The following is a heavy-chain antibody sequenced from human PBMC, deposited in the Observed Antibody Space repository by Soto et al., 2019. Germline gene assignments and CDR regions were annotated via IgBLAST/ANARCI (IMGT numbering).Heavy chain of an antibody. V-gene: IGHV3-9*01. CDR2: ISWNSGNI. D-gene: IGHD5-18*01. J-gene: IGHJ1*01. CDR3: ARDIGIGYTYDYPLA. CDR1: GFTFEDYG. Sequence: GGSLRLSCAGSGFTFEDYGMHWVRQGPGKGLEWVAGISWNSGNIHYADSVKGRFTISRDNAMNSLYLQMNSLRIEDTALYYCARDIGIGYTYDYPLAWGQGTLVTVSS.